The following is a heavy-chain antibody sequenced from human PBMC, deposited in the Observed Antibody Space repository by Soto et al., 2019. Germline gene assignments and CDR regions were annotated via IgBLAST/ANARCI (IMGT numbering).Heavy chain of an antibody. CDR3: AKSSWSEQWLVWTRNPYKGFDP. CDR1: GFTFSSYG. Sequence: VGSLRLSCAASGFTFSSYGMHWVRQAPGKGLEWVAVISYDGSNKYYADSVKGRFTISRDNSKNTLYLQMNSLRAEDTAVYYCAKSSWSEQWLVWTRNPYKGFDPWGQGALVTVSS. CDR2: ISYDGSNK. V-gene: IGHV3-30*18. J-gene: IGHJ5*02. D-gene: IGHD6-19*01.